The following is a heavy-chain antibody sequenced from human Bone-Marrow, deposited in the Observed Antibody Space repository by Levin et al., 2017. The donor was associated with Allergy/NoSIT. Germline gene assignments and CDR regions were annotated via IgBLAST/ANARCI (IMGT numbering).Heavy chain of an antibody. V-gene: IGHV3-30*04. CDR1: GLTFSNYS. D-gene: IGHD2-15*01. J-gene: IGHJ6*02. CDR2: ISFDATDK. Sequence: PGGSLRLSCVVSGLTFSNYSMHWVRQAPGKGLEWVAVISFDATDKYYADSVKGRFTISRDISKNTLYLQMNSLRPEDTAVYYCAGHREMGDRYCSGDKCYYYYYGLDVWGQGTTVTVSS. CDR3: AGHREMGDRYCSGDKCYYYYYGLDV.